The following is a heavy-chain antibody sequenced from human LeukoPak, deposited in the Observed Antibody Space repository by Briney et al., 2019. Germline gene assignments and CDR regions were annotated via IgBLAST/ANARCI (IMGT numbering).Heavy chain of an antibody. D-gene: IGHD6-13*01. CDR1: GFTFSTYI. V-gene: IGHV3-21*01. CDR2: IGTSTSYI. Sequence: GGSLRLSCAASGFTFSTYIMNWVRQTPGKGLEWVSSIGTSTSYIYYADSVKGRFTISRDNAKNSLYLEMNGLRAEDTAVYYCARDKGYSSSWYNYYYYYMDVWGKGTTVTISS. CDR3: ARDKGYSSSWYNYYYYYMDV. J-gene: IGHJ6*03.